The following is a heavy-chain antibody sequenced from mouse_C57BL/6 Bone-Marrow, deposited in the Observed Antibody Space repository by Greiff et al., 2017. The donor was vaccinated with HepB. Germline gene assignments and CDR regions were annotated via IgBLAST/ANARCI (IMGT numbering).Heavy chain of an antibody. V-gene: IGHV1-82*01. Sequence: LVESGPELVKPGASVKISCKASGYAFSSSWMNWVKQRPGKGLEWIGRIYPGDGDTNYNGKFKGKATLTADKSSSTAYMQLSSLTSEDSAVYFCARRDDYPLYYYAMDYWGQGTSVTVSS. CDR3: ARRDDYPLYYYAMDY. CDR1: GYAFSSSW. D-gene: IGHD2-4*01. J-gene: IGHJ4*01. CDR2: IYPGDGDT.